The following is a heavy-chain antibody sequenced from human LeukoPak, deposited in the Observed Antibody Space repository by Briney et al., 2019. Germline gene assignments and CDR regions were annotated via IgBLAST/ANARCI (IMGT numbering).Heavy chain of an antibody. Sequence: ASVKVSCKACGYTFTSCGISWVRQAAGQGLEWMGWISAYNGNTIYAQMLQGRVTMTTDTSTSTAYMELRSLSSDDTAVYYCARDKPAAVYYFDYWGQGTLVTVSS. D-gene: IGHD2-2*01. CDR2: ISAYNGNT. CDR1: GYTFTSCG. CDR3: ARDKPAAVYYFDY. J-gene: IGHJ4*02. V-gene: IGHV1-18*01.